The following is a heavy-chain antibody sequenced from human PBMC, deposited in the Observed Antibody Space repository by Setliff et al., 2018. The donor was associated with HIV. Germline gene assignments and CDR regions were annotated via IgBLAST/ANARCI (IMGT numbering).Heavy chain of an antibody. V-gene: IGHV3-30*01. CDR3: AREGGSSGYCGYFDY. CDR2: ISSDGISK. D-gene: IGHD3-22*01. Sequence: GGSLRLSCAASGFTFSSYVLHWVRQAPGKGLEWVSAISSDGISKYYAEPVKGRFTISRDNSKNTVYLQMDSLPAEDTAVYYCAREGGSSGYCGYFDYWGQGTLVTVSS. J-gene: IGHJ4*02. CDR1: GFTFSSYV.